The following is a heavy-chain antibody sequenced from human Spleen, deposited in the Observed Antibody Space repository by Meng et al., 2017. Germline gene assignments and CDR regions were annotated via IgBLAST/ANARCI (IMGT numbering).Heavy chain of an antibody. V-gene: IGHV4-34*01. CDR2: INHSGST. J-gene: IGHJ4*02. CDR3: ARGPTTMAHDFDY. CDR1: GGSFGGYY. Sequence: QVQLQQGGAGLLKPSETVPLTCAVYGGSFGGYYWIWIRQPPGKGLEWIGEINHSGSTNYNPSLESRATISVDTSQNNLSLKLSSVTAADSAVYYCARGPTTMAHDFDYWGQGTLVTVSS. D-gene: IGHD4-11*01.